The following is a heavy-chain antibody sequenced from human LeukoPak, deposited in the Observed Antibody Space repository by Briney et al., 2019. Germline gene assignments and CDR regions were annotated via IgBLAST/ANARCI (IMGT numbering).Heavy chain of an antibody. CDR1: GFSVTSNH. V-gene: IGHV3-66*01. J-gene: IGHJ4*02. CDR2: IYTGGTT. Sequence: QAGGSLRLSCAASGFSVTSNHMNWVRQAPGKGLEWVSIIYTGGTTHYADSLNDRFTISRDDSINTLYLQMNSLRAEDTAVHYCARDSSSYYFDYWGQGTLVTVSS. D-gene: IGHD6-6*01. CDR3: ARDSSSYYFDY.